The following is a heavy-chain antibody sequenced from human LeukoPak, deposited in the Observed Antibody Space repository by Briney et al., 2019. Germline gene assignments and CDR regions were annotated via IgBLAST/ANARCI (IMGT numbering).Heavy chain of an antibody. V-gene: IGHV4-39*01. CDR1: GGSINSSSYY. J-gene: IGHJ5*02. Sequence: KPSEPLSLTCTVSGGSINSSSYYWGWIRQPPGKGLEWIGSISYSGRTYYNPSLNSRVTMSVDTSKNQISLKLRSVTATDTALYYCARCDRVYYYESSGFDPWGQGTLVTVSS. CDR3: ARCDRVYYYESSGFDP. CDR2: ISYSGRT. D-gene: IGHD3-22*01.